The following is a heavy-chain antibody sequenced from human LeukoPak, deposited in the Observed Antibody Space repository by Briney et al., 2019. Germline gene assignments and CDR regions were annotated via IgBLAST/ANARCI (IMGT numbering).Heavy chain of an antibody. CDR1: GFTFSSYR. J-gene: IGHJ4*02. CDR2: ISTGSNFI. D-gene: IGHD5-18*01. V-gene: IGHV3-21*04. Sequence: GGSLRLSCEVSGFTFSSYRMNWVRQAPGKGLEWVASISTGSNFIYYGDSVKGRFTISRDNSKNTLYLQMNSLRAEDTAVCYCAKGAVGYSYGIPIDYWGQGTLVTVSS. CDR3: AKGAVGYSYGIPIDY.